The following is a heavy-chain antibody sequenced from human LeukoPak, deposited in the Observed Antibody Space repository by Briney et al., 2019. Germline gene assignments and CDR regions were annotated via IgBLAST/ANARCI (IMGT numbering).Heavy chain of an antibody. CDR1: GGTFSSYT. V-gene: IGHV1-69*04. CDR2: IIPILGIA. CDR3: AREVSITGTLDYYYYYMDV. D-gene: IGHD1-20*01. J-gene: IGHJ6*03. Sequence: SVKVSCKASGGTFSSYTISWVRQAPGQGLEWMGRIIPILGIANYAQKFQGRVTITADKSTSTAYMELSSLRSEDTAVYDCAREVSITGTLDYYYYYMDVWGKGTTVTVSS.